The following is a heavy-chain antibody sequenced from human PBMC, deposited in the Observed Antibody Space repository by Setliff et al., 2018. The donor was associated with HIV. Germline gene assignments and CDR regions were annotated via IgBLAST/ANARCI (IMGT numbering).Heavy chain of an antibody. V-gene: IGHV1-3*01. Sequence: GASVKVSCKASGYTFTNYAIHWVRQAPGKRLEWMGWINPGNGNTKYSQKFQGRVTITRDTSATTAYMELSSLRSEDTAIFYCAREPIGGDDACDIWGQGTMVTVSS. CDR2: INPGNGNT. CDR3: AREPIGGDDACDI. D-gene: IGHD2-21*02. J-gene: IGHJ3*02. CDR1: GYTFTNYA.